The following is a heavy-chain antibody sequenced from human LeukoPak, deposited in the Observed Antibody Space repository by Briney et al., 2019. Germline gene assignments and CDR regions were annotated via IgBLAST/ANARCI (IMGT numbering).Heavy chain of an antibody. CDR3: ARGGGGDSSSSFFWFDP. V-gene: IGHV1-18*04. CDR2: ISAYNGNT. J-gene: IGHJ5*02. CDR1: GYTFTSYY. Sequence: EASVKVSCKASGYTFTSYYMHWLRQAPGQGLEWMGWISAYNGNTNYAQKLQGRVTMTTDTSTSTAYMELRSLRSDDTAVYYCARGGGGDSSSSFFWFDPWGQGTLVTVSS. D-gene: IGHD6-6*01.